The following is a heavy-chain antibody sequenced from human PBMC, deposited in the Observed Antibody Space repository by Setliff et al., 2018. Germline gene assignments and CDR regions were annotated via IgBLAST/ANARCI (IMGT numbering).Heavy chain of an antibody. D-gene: IGHD2-21*02. Sequence: PGGSLRLSCAASGFTFSSNWMHWVRQAPGKGLVWVSGINGAGSSTIYADSVKGRFTISRDNAKNTLYLQMNILRAEDTALYYCVRELNLTAPRCAFDIWGQGTMVTVSS. V-gene: IGHV3-74*01. CDR1: GFTFSSNW. J-gene: IGHJ3*02. CDR2: INGAGSST. CDR3: VRELNLTAPRCAFDI.